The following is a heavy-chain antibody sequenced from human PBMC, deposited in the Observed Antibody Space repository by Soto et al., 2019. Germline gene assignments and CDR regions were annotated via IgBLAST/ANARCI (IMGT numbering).Heavy chain of an antibody. Sequence: SETLSLTCAVSGGSISSCGYSWSWIRQPPGKGLEWIGYIYHSGSTYYNPSLKSRVTISVHTSNSQFSLELSSVTAADTAVYYCARGLITGSHYSGGWYYFDSWGQGTQVTVSS. CDR1: GGSISSCGYS. V-gene: IGHV4-30-2*01. J-gene: IGHJ4*02. CDR3: ARGLITGSHYSGGWYYFDS. D-gene: IGHD6-19*01. CDR2: IYHSGST.